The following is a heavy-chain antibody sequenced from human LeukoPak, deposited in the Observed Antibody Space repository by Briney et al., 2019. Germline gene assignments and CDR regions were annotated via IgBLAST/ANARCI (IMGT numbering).Heavy chain of an antibody. J-gene: IGHJ6*04. Sequence: GRSLRLSCAASGFTFSSYGMHWVRQAPGKGLEWVAVISYDGSNKYYADSVKGRFTISRDNSKNTLYLQMNSLRAEDTAVYYCAKGGSSGAMDVWGKGTTVTVSS. CDR3: AKGGSSGAMDV. V-gene: IGHV3-30*18. CDR1: GFTFSSYG. CDR2: ISYDGSNK. D-gene: IGHD6-13*01.